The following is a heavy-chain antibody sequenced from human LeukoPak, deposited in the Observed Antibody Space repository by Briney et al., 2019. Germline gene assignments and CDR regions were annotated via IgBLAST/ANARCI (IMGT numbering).Heavy chain of an antibody. D-gene: IGHD5-12*01. V-gene: IGHV1-18*01. CDR2: ISTNNGNT. Sequence: SVNVDCKASGYSFTSYGISWVRQAPGQGLEWMGWISTNNGNTIYAQKLQGRVTMTTDTSTSTAYMELRSLRSDDTAVYYCARDLLAMIPSFSAEYWGQGTLVTVPS. J-gene: IGHJ4*02. CDR3: ARDLLAMIPSFSAEY. CDR1: GYSFTSYG.